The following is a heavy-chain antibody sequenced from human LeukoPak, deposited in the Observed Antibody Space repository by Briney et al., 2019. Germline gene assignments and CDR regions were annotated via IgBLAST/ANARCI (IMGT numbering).Heavy chain of an antibody. CDR1: GFTVSSNY. V-gene: IGHV3-53*01. D-gene: IGHD5-12*01. CDR3: ARDNGYSGYEFDY. Sequence: GGSLRLSCAASGFTVSSNYMSWVRQAPGKGLEWVSVIHSGGSTYYADSVKGRFTISRDNSKNTLYLQMNSLRAEDTAVYYCARDNGYSGYEFDYWGQGTLVTVSS. CDR2: IHSGGST. J-gene: IGHJ4*02.